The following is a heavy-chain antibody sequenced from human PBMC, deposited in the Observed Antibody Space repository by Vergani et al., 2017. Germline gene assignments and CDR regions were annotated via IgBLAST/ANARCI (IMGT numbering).Heavy chain of an antibody. V-gene: IGHV1-2*02. D-gene: IGHD2-2*01. CDR3: ARVGLGYCSSTSCNYGMDV. CDR2: INPNSGGT. Sequence: QVQVVQSGAEVKKPGASVKVSCKASGYTFTGYYMHWVRQAPGQGLEWMGWINPNSGGTNYAQKFQGRVTMTRDTSISTAYMELSRLRSDDTAVYYCARVGLGYCSSTSCNYGMDVWGQGTTVTVSS. CDR1: GYTFTGYY. J-gene: IGHJ6*02.